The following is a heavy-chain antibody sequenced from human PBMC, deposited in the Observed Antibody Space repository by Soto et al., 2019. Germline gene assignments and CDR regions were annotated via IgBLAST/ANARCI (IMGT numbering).Heavy chain of an antibody. Sequence: SETLSLTCTVSGGSISSYYWSWIRQPPGKGLEWIGYIYYSGSTNYNPSLKSRVTISVDTSKNQFSLKLSSVTAADTAVYYCARTNSGYDDYWGQGTLVTVSS. CDR3: ARTNSGYDDY. D-gene: IGHD5-12*01. V-gene: IGHV4-59*01. CDR2: IYYSGST. J-gene: IGHJ4*02. CDR1: GGSISSYY.